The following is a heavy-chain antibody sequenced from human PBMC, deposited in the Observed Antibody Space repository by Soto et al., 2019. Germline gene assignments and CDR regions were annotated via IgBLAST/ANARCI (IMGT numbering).Heavy chain of an antibody. CDR2: IIPILGIA. CDR3: LNTPPY. D-gene: IGHD2-2*02. Sequence: QVQLVQSGAEVKKPGSSVKVSCKASGGTFSSYTISWVRQAPGQGLEWMGRIIPILGIANYAQKFQGRVTIPADKSTRTAYMELRSLRSEDTPVYYCLNTPPYLRQGTLVTVSS. J-gene: IGHJ4*01. CDR1: GGTFSSYT. V-gene: IGHV1-69*02.